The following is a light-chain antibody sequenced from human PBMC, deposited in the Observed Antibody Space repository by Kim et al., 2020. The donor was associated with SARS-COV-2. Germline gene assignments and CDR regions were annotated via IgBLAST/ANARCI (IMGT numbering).Light chain of an antibody. CDR3: QQFYTYPIT. V-gene: IGKV1-5*03. CDR1: QSIYSY. J-gene: IGKJ5*01. Sequence: ASVGDGVTITSLASQSIYSYLAWYQQKPGNVPNILIYKASTLESGVPSRFSGSESGTEFTLTISRLQPDDFATYYCQQFYTYPITFGQGTRLEIK. CDR2: KAS.